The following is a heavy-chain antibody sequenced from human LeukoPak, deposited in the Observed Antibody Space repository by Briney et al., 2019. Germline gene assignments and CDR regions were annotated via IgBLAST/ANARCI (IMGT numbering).Heavy chain of an antibody. V-gene: IGHV3-74*01. CDR2: INSDGSST. Sequence: GGSLRLSCAASGFTFSSYWMHWVRQAPGKGLVWVSRINSDGSSTSYADSVKGRFTISRDNSKNTLYLQMNSLRAEDTAVYYCAKDNGDWFGAFDIWGQGTMVTVSS. J-gene: IGHJ3*02. CDR3: AKDNGDWFGAFDI. D-gene: IGHD3-10*01. CDR1: GFTFSSYW.